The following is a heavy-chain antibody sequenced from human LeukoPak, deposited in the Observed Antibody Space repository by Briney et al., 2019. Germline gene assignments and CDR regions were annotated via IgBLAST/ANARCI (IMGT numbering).Heavy chain of an antibody. CDR1: GGSFSGYY. V-gene: IGHV4-34*01. Sequence: SETLSLTCAVYGGSFSGYYWSWIRQPPGKGLEWIGETNHSGSTNYNPSLKSRVTISVDTSKNQFSLKLSSVTAADTAVYYCARNCRDGYKAPYYFDYWGQGTLVTVSS. CDR3: ARNCRDGYKAPYYFDY. D-gene: IGHD2-15*01. CDR2: TNHSGST. J-gene: IGHJ4*02.